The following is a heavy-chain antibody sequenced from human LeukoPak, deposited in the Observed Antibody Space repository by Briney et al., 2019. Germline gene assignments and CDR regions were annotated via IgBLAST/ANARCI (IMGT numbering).Heavy chain of an antibody. J-gene: IGHJ4*02. CDR3: ARQGTSHFDY. Sequence: GGSLRLSCAGSGFTFSTYWLSWVHQAPGKGLEWVANIKEDGSEKDYVDSVKGRFTISRDNAKNSLYLQMNSLRAEDTAVYYCARQGTSHFDYWGQGTLVTVSS. V-gene: IGHV3-7*01. CDR1: GFTFSTYW. CDR2: IKEDGSEK.